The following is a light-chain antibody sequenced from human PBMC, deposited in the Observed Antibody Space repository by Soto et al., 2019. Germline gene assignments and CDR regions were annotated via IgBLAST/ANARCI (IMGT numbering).Light chain of an antibody. V-gene: IGKV1-27*01. CDR1: QGIIDY. J-gene: IGKJ1*01. Sequence: DIQMTQSPSSLSASVGDTVTITCRASQGIIDYLAWYQQTPGRVPRLLIYAASTLHTGVPSRFSGSGAGTDFTLTISSLQPEDVATYYCQQYDTAPQTFGRGTKVEIK. CDR3: QQYDTAPQT. CDR2: AAS.